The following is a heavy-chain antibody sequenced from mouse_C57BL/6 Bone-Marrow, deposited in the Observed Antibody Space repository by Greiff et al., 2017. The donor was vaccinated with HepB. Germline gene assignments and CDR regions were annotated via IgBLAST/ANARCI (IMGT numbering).Heavy chain of an antibody. V-gene: IGHV1-76*01. Sequence: VQLQQSGAELVRPGASVKLSCKASGYTFTDYYINWVKQRPGQGLEWIARIYPGSGNTYYNEKFKGKATLTAEKSSSTAYMQLSSLTSEDSAVYVCGAYYYVSSSRFDVWGTGTTVTVSS. CDR3: GAYYYVSSSRFDV. CDR2: IYPGSGNT. CDR1: GYTFTDYY. D-gene: IGHD1-1*01. J-gene: IGHJ1*03.